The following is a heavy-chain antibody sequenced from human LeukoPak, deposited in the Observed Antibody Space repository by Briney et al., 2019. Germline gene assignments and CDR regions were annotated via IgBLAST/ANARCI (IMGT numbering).Heavy chain of an antibody. Sequence: GGSLRPSCAASGFTFSSYAMHWVRQAPGKGLEWVAVISYDGSNKYYADSVKGRFTISRDNSKNTLYLQMNSLRAEDTAVYYCARDQGEEDYFDYWGQGTLVTVSS. D-gene: IGHD3-10*01. J-gene: IGHJ4*02. V-gene: IGHV3-30*04. CDR1: GFTFSSYA. CDR3: ARDQGEEDYFDY. CDR2: ISYDGSNK.